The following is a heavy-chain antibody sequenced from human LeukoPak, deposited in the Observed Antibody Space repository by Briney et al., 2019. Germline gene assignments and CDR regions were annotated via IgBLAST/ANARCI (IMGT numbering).Heavy chain of an antibody. CDR3: ARVCYGSGSFDY. J-gene: IGHJ4*02. Sequence: GGSLRLSCAASGFTFSSYIMNWVRQAPGKGLEWVSSISSSSSYIYYADSVKGRFTISRDNAKNSLYLQMNSLRAEDTAVYYCARVCYGSGSFDYWGQGTLVTVSS. CDR1: GFTFSSYI. V-gene: IGHV3-21*01. D-gene: IGHD3-10*01. CDR2: ISSSSSYI.